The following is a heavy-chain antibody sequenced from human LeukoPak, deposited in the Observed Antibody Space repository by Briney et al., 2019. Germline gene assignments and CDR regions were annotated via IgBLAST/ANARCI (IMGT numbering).Heavy chain of an antibody. Sequence: GGSLRLSCLASGFTFSSYAMDWVRQAAGKGLEYVSAISSNGGSTYYADSVKGRFTISRDNSKNTLYLQMSSLRAEDTAVYYCVKGLTYYYGSGSYPFDYWGQGTLVTVSS. CDR2: ISSNGGST. J-gene: IGHJ4*02. CDR3: VKGLTYYYGSGSYPFDY. D-gene: IGHD3-10*01. CDR1: GFTFSSYA. V-gene: IGHV3-64D*06.